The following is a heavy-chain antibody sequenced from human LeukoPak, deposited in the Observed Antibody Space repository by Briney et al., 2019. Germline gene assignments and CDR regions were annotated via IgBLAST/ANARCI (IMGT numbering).Heavy chain of an antibody. CDR2: INPNSGGT. CDR3: ARGSPVVSKDPFEI. D-gene: IGHD4-11*01. V-gene: IGHV1-2*02. Sequence: VASVKVSCKASGYTFTDYYMHWVRQAPGQGLEWMGWINPNSGGTKYAQNFLGRVTMTRDTSITTAYMELTSLRSDDTAVYHCARGSPVVSKDPFEIWGQGTMLTVSS. J-gene: IGHJ3*02. CDR1: GYTFTDYY.